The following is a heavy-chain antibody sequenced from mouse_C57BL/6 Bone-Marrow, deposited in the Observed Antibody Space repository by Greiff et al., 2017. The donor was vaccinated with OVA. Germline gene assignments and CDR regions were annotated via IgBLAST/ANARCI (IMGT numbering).Heavy chain of an antibody. CDR3: TSYGNFDY. V-gene: IGHV14-4*01. CDR2: IDPENGAT. CDR1: GFNIKDDY. J-gene: IGHJ2*01. Sequence: ESGAELVRPGASVKLSCTASGFNIKDDYMHWVKQRPEQGLEWIGWIDPENGATEYASKFQGKATITADTSSNTAYLQLSSLTSEDTAVYYCTSYGNFDYWGQGTTLTVSA. D-gene: IGHD2-1*01.